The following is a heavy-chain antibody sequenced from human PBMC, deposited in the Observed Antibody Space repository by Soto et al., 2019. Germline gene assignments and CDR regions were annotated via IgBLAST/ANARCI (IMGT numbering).Heavy chain of an antibody. CDR2: IYRSGST. CDR3: ARVTVGGYYFDY. Sequence: PSETLSLTCAVSGGSISSGGYSWSWIRQPPGKGLEWIGYIYRSGSTYYNPSLKSRVTISVDRSKNQFSLKLSSVTAADTAVYYCARVTVGGYYFDYWGQGTLVTVSS. V-gene: IGHV4-30-2*01. CDR1: GGSISSGGYS. D-gene: IGHD6-13*01. J-gene: IGHJ4*02.